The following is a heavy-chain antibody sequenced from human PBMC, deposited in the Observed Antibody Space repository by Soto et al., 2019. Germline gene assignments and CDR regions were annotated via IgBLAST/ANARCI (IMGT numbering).Heavy chain of an antibody. J-gene: IGHJ5*02. CDR3: ANITYYFEP. D-gene: IGHD3-16*01. Sequence: GGSLRLSCAAAGFIFSDYSMNWVRQAPGRGLEWVSYISRSSTTIYYADSVKGRFTISRDNAKNSLYLHMSSLRAEDTAVYSRANITYYFEPWGQRTLVTVSS. CDR2: ISRSSTTI. CDR1: GFIFSDYS. V-gene: IGHV3-48*01.